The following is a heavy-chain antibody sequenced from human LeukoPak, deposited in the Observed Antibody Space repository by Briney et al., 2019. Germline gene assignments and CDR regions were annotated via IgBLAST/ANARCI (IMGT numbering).Heavy chain of an antibody. CDR3: ARRYSGSYYHY. V-gene: IGHV4-39*01. D-gene: IGHD1-26*01. CDR1: GGSISSSSYY. CDR2: IYYSGST. J-gene: IGHJ4*02. Sequence: PSETPSLTCTVSGGSISSSSYYWGWIRQPPGKGLEWIGSIYYSGSTYYNPSLKSRVTISVDTSKNQFSLKLSSVTAADTAVYYCARRYSGSYYHYWGQGTLVTVSS.